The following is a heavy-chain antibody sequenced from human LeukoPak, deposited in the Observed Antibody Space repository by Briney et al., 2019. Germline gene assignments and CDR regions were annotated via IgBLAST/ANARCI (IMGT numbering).Heavy chain of an antibody. CDR2: ISSSSSTI. Sequence: GGSLRLSCAASGFTFSSYSMNWVRQAPGRGLEWVSYISSSSSTIYYADSVKGRFTISRDNSKNTLYLQMNSLRAEDTAVYYCASQAEAIVVLPTSLFDNRGQGTLVTVSS. CDR1: GFTFSSYS. D-gene: IGHD2-2*01. V-gene: IGHV3-48*01. J-gene: IGHJ4*02. CDR3: ASQAEAIVVLPTSLFDN.